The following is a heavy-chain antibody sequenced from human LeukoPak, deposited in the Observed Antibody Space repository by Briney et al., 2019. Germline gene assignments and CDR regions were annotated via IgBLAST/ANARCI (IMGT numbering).Heavy chain of an antibody. Sequence: AGGSLRLSCAASGFTFSDYFMNWVRQAPGKGLEYVSSISGSSNEIYYADSVKGRFTISRDNTKNSLYLQMNSLRAEDMAVYYCARGYCGGDCYGDWGRGTLVTVSS. CDR1: GFTFSDYF. CDR3: ARGYCGGDCYGD. J-gene: IGHJ1*01. V-gene: IGHV3-21*01. CDR2: ISGSSNEI. D-gene: IGHD2-21*02.